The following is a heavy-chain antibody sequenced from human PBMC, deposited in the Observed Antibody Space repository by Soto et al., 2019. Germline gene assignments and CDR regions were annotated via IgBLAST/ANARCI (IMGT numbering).Heavy chain of an antibody. CDR2: ISYDGSNK. D-gene: IGHD3-3*01. CDR1: GFTFSSYS. Sequence: GGPLRLACSASGFTFSSYSMRWVRQAPGKGLEWVAVISYDGSNKYYADSVKGRFTISRDNSKNTLYLQMNSLRAEDTAVYYCARDYDFWSGYYIGYSYYGMDVWGQGTTVTVSS. J-gene: IGHJ6*02. CDR3: ARDYDFWSGYYIGYSYYGMDV. V-gene: IGHV3-30-3*01.